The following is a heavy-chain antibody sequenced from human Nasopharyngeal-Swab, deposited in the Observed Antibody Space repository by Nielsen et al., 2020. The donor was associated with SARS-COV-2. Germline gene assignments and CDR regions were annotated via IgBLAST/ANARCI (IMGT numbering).Heavy chain of an antibody. CDR1: GFTFSSYS. D-gene: IGHD3-22*01. CDR3: ATSSSGVIDGPLDY. Sequence: GGSLRLSCAASGFTFSSYSMNWVRQAPGKGLEWVSYISSSSSIIYYADSGKGRFTISRDNAKNSLYLQMNSLRAEDTAVYYCATSSSGVIDGPLDYWGQGTLVTVSS. CDR2: ISSSSSII. J-gene: IGHJ4*02. V-gene: IGHV3-48*04.